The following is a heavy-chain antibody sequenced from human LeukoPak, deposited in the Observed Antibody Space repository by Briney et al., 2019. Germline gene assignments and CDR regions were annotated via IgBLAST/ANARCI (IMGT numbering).Heavy chain of an antibody. V-gene: IGHV1-69*13. J-gene: IGHJ4*02. CDR1: GGTFSSYA. CDR3: ARGPKGYCSGGSCYEFDY. D-gene: IGHD2-15*01. CDR2: IIPIFGTT. Sequence: SVKVSCKASGGTFSSYAISWVRQAPGQGLEWMGGIIPIFGTTNYAQKFQGRVTITADESTSTAYMELSSLRSEDTAVYYCARGPKGYCSGGSCYEFDYWGQGTLVTVSS.